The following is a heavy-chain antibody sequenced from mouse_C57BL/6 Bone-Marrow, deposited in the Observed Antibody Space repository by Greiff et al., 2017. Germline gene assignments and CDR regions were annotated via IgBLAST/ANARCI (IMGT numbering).Heavy chain of an antibody. CDR2: IYPGSGST. J-gene: IGHJ3*01. CDR1: GYTFTSYW. Sequence: QVQLQQPGAELVKPGASVKMSCKASGYTFTSYWITWVKLRPGQGLEWIGDIYPGSGSTNYNEKFKSKATLTVDTSSSTAYMQLSSLTSEDSAVYYCARLVTGIYYDYRFAYWGQGTLVTVSA. CDR3: ARLVTGIYYDYRFAY. V-gene: IGHV1-55*01. D-gene: IGHD2-4*01.